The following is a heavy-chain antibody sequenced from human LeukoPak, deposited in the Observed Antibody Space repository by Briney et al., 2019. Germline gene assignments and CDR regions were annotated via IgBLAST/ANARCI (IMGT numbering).Heavy chain of an antibody. CDR2: ISGSSWNT. CDR3: ATEGIVGGGAHFDY. V-gene: IGHV3-23*01. Sequence: PGGSLRLSCAASGFTFGNYAMTWVRQTPGKGLEWISSISGSSWNTYFADSVMGRFTISRDNAKNSLYLQMNSVRVEDTAVYYCATEGIVGGGAHFDYWGQGTLVTVSS. CDR1: GFTFGNYA. J-gene: IGHJ4*02. D-gene: IGHD1-26*01.